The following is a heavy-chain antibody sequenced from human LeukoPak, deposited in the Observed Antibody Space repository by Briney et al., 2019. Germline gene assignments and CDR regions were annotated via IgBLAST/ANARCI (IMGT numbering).Heavy chain of an antibody. CDR2: IYYSGST. CDR1: GGSISSGDYY. Sequence: SQTLSLTCTVSGGSISSGDYYWSWIRQPPGKGLEWIGYIYYSGSTYYNPSLKSRVTISVDTSKTQFSLKLSSVTAADTAVYYCARGFFPPQKRYAFDIWGQGTMVTVSS. V-gene: IGHV4-30-4*08. J-gene: IGHJ3*02. CDR3: ARGFFPPQKRYAFDI. D-gene: IGHD3-3*01.